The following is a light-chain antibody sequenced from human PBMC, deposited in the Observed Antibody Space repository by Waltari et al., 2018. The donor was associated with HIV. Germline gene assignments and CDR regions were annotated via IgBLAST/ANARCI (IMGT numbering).Light chain of an antibody. Sequence: QSVLTQPPSVSGDPGQRVTLSCTGSKSNIGAGYEVHWYQQVPGTAPKLLIYGNNNRASGVPDRFSGSKSGTSASLAISGLQAEDEAEYHCQSYDSSLTTTVFGGGTKLTVL. CDR3: QSYDSSLTTTV. CDR2: GNN. V-gene: IGLV1-40*01. J-gene: IGLJ2*01. CDR1: KSNIGAGYE.